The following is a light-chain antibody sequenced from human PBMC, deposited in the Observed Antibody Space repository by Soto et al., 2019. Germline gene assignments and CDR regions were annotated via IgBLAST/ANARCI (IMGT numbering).Light chain of an antibody. Sequence: EIVWTQSLATLSLPPGERATLSCRASQSVSSYLAWYQQKPGQAPRLLIYDASNRATGIPARFSGSGSGTDFTLTISSLEPGDFAIYYCQQHINWPLTFGGGTKVDIK. CDR1: QSVSSY. CDR3: QQHINWPLT. V-gene: IGKV3-11*01. CDR2: DAS. J-gene: IGKJ4*01.